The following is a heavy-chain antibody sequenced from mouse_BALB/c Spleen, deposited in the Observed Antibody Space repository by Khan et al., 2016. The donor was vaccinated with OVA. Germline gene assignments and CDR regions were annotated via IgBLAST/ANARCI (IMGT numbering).Heavy chain of an antibody. Sequence: QVQLKQSGAELARPGASVKMSCKASGYTFTSYTIHWIKLRPGQGLEWIGFINPSNGYTNYNQKFKDKATLTADQSSTTVYMQLSSLTSDDSAVYNGVRDGAYHRNDGWFAYWGQGTLVTVSA. CDR1: GYTFTSYT. D-gene: IGHD2-14*01. V-gene: IGHV1-4*01. J-gene: IGHJ3*01. CDR3: VRDGAYHRNDGWFAY. CDR2: INPSNGYT.